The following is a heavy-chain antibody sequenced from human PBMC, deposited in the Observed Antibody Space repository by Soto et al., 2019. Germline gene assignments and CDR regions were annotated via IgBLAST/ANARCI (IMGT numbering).Heavy chain of an antibody. CDR1: GENVSSSSAA. V-gene: IGHV6-1*01. CDR2: TYYRSKWYK. CDR3: ARDGAARPWWFDP. Sequence: SQTLSLTCAISGENVSSSSAAWNWIRQSPSRGLEWLGRTYYRSKWYKDHAGSVKSRIIINPDTSKNQVSLQLNSVTPEDTAVYFCARDGAARPWWFDPWGQGTLVTVSS. J-gene: IGHJ5*02. D-gene: IGHD6-6*01.